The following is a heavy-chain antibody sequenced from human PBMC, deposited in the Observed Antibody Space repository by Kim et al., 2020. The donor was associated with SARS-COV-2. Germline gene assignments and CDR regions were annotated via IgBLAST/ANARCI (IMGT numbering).Heavy chain of an antibody. V-gene: IGHV3-13*01. CDR2: IGTAGDT. J-gene: IGHJ4*02. D-gene: IGHD3-9*01. CDR3: ARGPTPTGYQLEPNFDY. Sequence: GGSLRLSCAASGFTFSSYDMHWVRQATGKGLEWVSAIGTAGDTYYPGSVKGRFTISRENAKNSLYLQMNSLRAGDTAVYYCARGPTPTGYQLEPNFDYWGQGTLVTVSS. CDR1: GFTFSSYD.